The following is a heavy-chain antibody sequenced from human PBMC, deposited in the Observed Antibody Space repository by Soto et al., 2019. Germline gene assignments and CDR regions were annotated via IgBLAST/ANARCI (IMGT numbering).Heavy chain of an antibody. D-gene: IGHD2-21*02. CDR1: GFSLRTSGVG. J-gene: IGHJ6*02. Sequence: QITLKESGPTLVKPTQTLTLTCTFSGFSLRTSGVGVGWIRQPPGKTLEWLALIYWENDKRYSPSLKSRLTIIKDTSENQVVLTMTSLDPVDTGKYFCVQSRCGGDCLQSYSSHYYYGVDVWGQGSTVTV. CDR3: VQSRCGGDCLQSYSSHYYYGVDV. V-gene: IGHV2-5*02. CDR2: IYWENDK.